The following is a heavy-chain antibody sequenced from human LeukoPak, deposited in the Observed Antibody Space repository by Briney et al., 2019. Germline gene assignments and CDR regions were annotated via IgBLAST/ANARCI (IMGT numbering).Heavy chain of an antibody. Sequence: PSETLSLTCTVSGYSISSGYYWGWIRQPAGKGLEWIGRIYTSGSTNYNPSLKSRVTISVDTSKNQFSLKLSSVTAADTAVYYCASDRIEVDAFDIWGQGTMVTVSS. CDR1: GYSISSGYY. CDR3: ASDRIEVDAFDI. CDR2: IYTSGST. V-gene: IGHV4-61*02. J-gene: IGHJ3*02. D-gene: IGHD2-15*01.